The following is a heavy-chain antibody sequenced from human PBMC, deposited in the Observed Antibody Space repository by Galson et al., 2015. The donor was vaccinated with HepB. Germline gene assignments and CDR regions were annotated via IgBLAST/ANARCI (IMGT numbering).Heavy chain of an antibody. D-gene: IGHD3-3*01. CDR1: GGSIRSYY. CDR3: ARRFHSYDFRSGSYTYNFDY. V-gene: IGHV4-59*01. CDR2: AYSSGST. J-gene: IGHJ4*02. Sequence: TLSLTCTVSGGSIRSYYWSWIRQPPGKGLEWIGYAYSSGSTDYNPSLKSRVTLLLGTSKNQFALKLSSVTAADTAVYYCARRFHSYDFRSGSYTYNFDYWGQGTLVTVSS.